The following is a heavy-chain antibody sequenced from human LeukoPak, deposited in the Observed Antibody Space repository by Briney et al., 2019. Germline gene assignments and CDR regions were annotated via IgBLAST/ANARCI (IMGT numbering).Heavy chain of an antibody. V-gene: IGHV3-11*01. CDR2: IAGSGSNI. CDR3: ARAGGYRYEGFDY. D-gene: IGHD5-18*01. Sequence: LSLTCTVSGGSISSSSYYWGWIRQAPGKGLEWVSYIAGSGSNIQYADSVKGRFTISRDNAKNSLYLQMNSLRAEDTAVYYCARAGGYRYEGFDYWGQGTLVTVSS. CDR1: GGSISSSSYY. J-gene: IGHJ4*02.